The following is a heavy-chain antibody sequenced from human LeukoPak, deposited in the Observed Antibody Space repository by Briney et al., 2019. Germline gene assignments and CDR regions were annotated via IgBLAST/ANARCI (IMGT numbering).Heavy chain of an antibody. CDR2: INHNGNVN. Sequence: GGSLRLSCAASGFTFSSYWMNWARQAPGKGLEWVASINHNGNVNYYVDSVKGRFIISRDNAKNSLYLQMNSLRAEDTAVYYCARPHPRTVFGVFSYYYGMDVWGQGTTVTVSS. D-gene: IGHD3-3*01. CDR1: GFTFSSYW. CDR3: ARPHPRTVFGVFSYYYGMDV. V-gene: IGHV3-7*01. J-gene: IGHJ6*02.